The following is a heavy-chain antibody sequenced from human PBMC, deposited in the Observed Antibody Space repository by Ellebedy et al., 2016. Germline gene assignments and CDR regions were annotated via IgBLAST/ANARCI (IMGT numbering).Heavy chain of an antibody. D-gene: IGHD2-15*01. CDR3: AREGEGGWFDP. Sequence: GSLRLSCTVSGGSISSYYWSWIRQPPGKGLEWIGYIYYSGSTNYNPPLKSRVTISVDTSKNQFSLRLSSVTAADTAVYYCAREGEGGWFDPWGQGTLVTVSS. V-gene: IGHV4-59*01. J-gene: IGHJ5*02. CDR1: GGSISSYY. CDR2: IYYSGST.